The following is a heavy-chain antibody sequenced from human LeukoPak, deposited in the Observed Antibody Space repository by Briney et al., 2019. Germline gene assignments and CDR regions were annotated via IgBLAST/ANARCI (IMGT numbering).Heavy chain of an antibody. Sequence: ASVKVSCKASGDTFINYGISWVRQAPGQGLEWMGWISPYNGDTKYAEKFKGRVTMTRDTSTNTAYMELRSLRADDTAVYYCGRGYYDSGSEGFLNWLDPWGQGTLVTVSS. CDR3: GRGYYDSGSEGFLNWLDP. V-gene: IGHV1-18*01. J-gene: IGHJ5*02. D-gene: IGHD3-10*01. CDR1: GDTFINYG. CDR2: ISPYNGDT.